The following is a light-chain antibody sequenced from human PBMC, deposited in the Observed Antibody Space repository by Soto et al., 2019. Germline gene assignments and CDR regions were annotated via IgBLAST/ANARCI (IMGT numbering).Light chain of an antibody. J-gene: IGKJ5*01. CDR3: QQRSNWPPIT. V-gene: IGKV3-11*01. Sequence: EIVLTQSPATLSSFPGDIVTLSCMASQSVSRYLAWYQQKPGQAPRLLIYDASNRATGIPARFSGSGSGTDFTLTISSLEPEDFAVYYCQQRSNWPPITFGQGTRLEIK. CDR1: QSVSRY. CDR2: DAS.